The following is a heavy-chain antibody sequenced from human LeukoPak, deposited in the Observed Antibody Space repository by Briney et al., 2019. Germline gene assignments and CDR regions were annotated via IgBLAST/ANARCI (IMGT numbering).Heavy chain of an antibody. CDR3: AKDGGLWVSAHWGDS. V-gene: IGHV3-23*01. CDR2: ITTGGPNT. D-gene: IGHD7-27*01. Sequence: GGSLRLSCTASGFTFSSYTMSWVRQAPGKGLKWVSTITTGGPNTYYADSVKGRFTVSRDDSKNTLYLQMNSLRAEDTAVYYCAKDGGLWVSAHWGDSWGRGTLATVSS. J-gene: IGHJ4*02. CDR1: GFTFSSYT.